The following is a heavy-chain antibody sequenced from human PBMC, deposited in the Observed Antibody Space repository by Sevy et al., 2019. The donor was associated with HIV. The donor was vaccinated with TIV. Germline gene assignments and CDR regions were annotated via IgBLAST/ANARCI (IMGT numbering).Heavy chain of an antibody. V-gene: IGHV3-7*01. Sequence: GGSLRLSCAASGFTFSNYGMSWVRQAPGKGLEWVANIKQDMSEKYYADSVKGRFTISRDNARNSLYLQMGSLRAEETAVYYCARAQQVTMLVVIGGLYFDFWGQGTLVTVSS. J-gene: IGHJ4*02. CDR2: IKQDMSEK. CDR1: GFTFSNYG. D-gene: IGHD3-22*01. CDR3: ARAQQVTMLVVIGGLYFDF.